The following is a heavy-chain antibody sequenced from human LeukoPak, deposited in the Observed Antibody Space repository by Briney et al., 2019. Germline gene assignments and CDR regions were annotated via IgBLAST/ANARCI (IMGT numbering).Heavy chain of an antibody. CDR2: ISHDGSNK. CDR1: GFTFSSYA. D-gene: IGHD6-13*01. J-gene: IGHJ6*02. V-gene: IGHV3-30-3*01. Sequence: GGSLRLSCAASGFTFSSYAMHWVRQAPGKGLEWVAVISHDGSNKYYADSVKGRFTISRDNSKNTLYLQMNSLRAEDTAVYYCARDGKVAAEDYYYGMDVWGQGTTVTVSS. CDR3: ARDGKVAAEDYYYGMDV.